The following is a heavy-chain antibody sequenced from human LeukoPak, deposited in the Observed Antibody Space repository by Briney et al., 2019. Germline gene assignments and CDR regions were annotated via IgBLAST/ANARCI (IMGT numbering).Heavy chain of an antibody. V-gene: IGHV3-23*01. D-gene: IGHD5-18*01. J-gene: IGHJ4*02. CDR1: GFTFSSYA. Sequence: GGSLRLSCAASGFTFSSYAMSWVRQAPGKGLEWVSGVTGGGGTTYYADSVRGRFTISRDNSKNTLYLQMNSLRDEDTAVYYCARDYGYNYGYDYWGQGTLVTVSS. CDR2: VTGGGGTT. CDR3: ARDYGYNYGYDY.